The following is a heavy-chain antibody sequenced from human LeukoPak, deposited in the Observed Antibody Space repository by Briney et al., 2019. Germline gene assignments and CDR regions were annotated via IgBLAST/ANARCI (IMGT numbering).Heavy chain of an antibody. CDR1: GDSISSGGYY. V-gene: IGHV4-31*03. CDR2: IYYSGST. D-gene: IGHD6-13*01. CDR3: ARRGMAAAVYFDY. J-gene: IGHJ4*02. Sequence: TSSQTLSLTCTVSGDSISSGGYYWSWIRQHPGEGLEWIGNIYYSGSTYYNPSLKSRVTISVDTSKNQFSLKLNSVTAADTAVYYCARRGMAAAVYFDYWGQGTLVTVSS.